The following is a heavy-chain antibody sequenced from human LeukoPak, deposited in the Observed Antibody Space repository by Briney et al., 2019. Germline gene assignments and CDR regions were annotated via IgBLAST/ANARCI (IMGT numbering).Heavy chain of an antibody. Sequence: PGGSLRLSCAASGFTFSSYAMSWVRQATGKGLEWVLTISGSGGSTYYADSVKGRFTISRDNSKNTLYLQMNSLRAEDTALYYCAKDLLWFGESPDDAFDIWGQGTMVTVSS. V-gene: IGHV3-23*01. CDR2: ISGSGGST. D-gene: IGHD3-10*01. CDR1: GFTFSSYA. CDR3: AKDLLWFGESPDDAFDI. J-gene: IGHJ3*02.